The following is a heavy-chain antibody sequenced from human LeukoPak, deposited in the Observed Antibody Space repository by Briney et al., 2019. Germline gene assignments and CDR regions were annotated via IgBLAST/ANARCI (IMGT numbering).Heavy chain of an antibody. CDR1: GYTFTGYY. CDR3: ARGRRADFGVVIMSVY. V-gene: IGHV1-2*02. CDR2: INPNSGGT. Sequence: ASVKVSCKASGYTFTGYYMHWVRQAPGQGLEWMGWINPNSGGTNYAQKFQGRVTMTRDTSISTAYMELSRLRSDDTAVYYCARGRRADFGVVIMSVYWGQGTLVTVSS. D-gene: IGHD3-3*01. J-gene: IGHJ4*02.